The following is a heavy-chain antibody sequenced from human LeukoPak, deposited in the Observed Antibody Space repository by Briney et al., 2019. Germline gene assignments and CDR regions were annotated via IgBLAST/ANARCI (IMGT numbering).Heavy chain of an antibody. CDR3: ARRRGITIFGVALNNWFDP. D-gene: IGHD3-3*01. Sequence: GGSLRLSCAASGFTFSSYGMHWVRQAPGKGLEWVAVISYDGSNKYYADSVKGRFTISRDNSKNTLYLQMNSLRSEDTAVYYCARRRGITIFGVALNNWFDPWGQGTLVTVSS. J-gene: IGHJ5*02. CDR2: ISYDGSNK. CDR1: GFTFSSYG. V-gene: IGHV3-30*03.